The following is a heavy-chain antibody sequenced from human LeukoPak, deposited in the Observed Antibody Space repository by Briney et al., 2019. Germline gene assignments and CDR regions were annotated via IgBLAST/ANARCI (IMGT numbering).Heavy chain of an antibody. V-gene: IGHV3-23*01. CDR3: ARDLAYSRLDY. CDR2: IRSAVETT. D-gene: IGHD5-18*01. Sequence: GGSLRLSCAASGFTMSHYGVSWVRQAPGKGLEWISGIRSAVETTHYADSVKGRFTISRDNAKNSLYLQMDSLRVEDTAFYYCARDLAYSRLDYWGQGMLVTVSS. CDR1: GFTMSHYG. J-gene: IGHJ4*02.